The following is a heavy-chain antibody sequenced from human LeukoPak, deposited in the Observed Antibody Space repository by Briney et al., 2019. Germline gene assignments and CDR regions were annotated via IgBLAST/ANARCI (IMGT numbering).Heavy chain of an antibody. CDR3: ARLSYGGNAYFDY. CDR1: GGSFSGFY. V-gene: IGHV4-34*01. CDR2: INHSGST. Sequence: SETLPPTCRVHGGSFSGFYWSWIRQPPGKGLGWDGEINHSGSTNYNPSLKSRVTISVDTSKNQFSLKLSSVTAADTAVYYCARLSYGGNAYFDYWGQGTLVTVSS. J-gene: IGHJ4*02. D-gene: IGHD4-23*01.